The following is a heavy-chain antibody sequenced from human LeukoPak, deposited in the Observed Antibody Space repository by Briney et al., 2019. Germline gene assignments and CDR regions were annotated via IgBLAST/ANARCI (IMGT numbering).Heavy chain of an antibody. D-gene: IGHD3-22*01. CDR3: ATSTMIVVVITNDAFDI. V-gene: IGHV3-11*04. Sequence: PGGSLRLSCAASGFTFSDYYMSWIRQAPGKGLEWVSYIGSSGSTIYYADSVKGRFTISRDNAKNSLYLQMNSLRAEDTAVYYCATSTMIVVVITNDAFDIWGQGTMVTVSS. J-gene: IGHJ3*02. CDR1: GFTFSDYY. CDR2: IGSSGSTI.